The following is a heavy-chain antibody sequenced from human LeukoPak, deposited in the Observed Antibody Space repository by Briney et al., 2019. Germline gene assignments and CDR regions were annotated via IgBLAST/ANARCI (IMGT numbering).Heavy chain of an antibody. CDR2: ISGSGIK. CDR1: RFTFSSYE. J-gene: IGHJ3*02. CDR3: AREDTGVAFDI. D-gene: IGHD2-8*01. Sequence: GGSLRLSCAASRFTFSSYEMNWVRQAPGKGLEWVSYISGSGIKHYADTVKGRFTISRDNAKNSLYVQMNSLRVEDTAVYYCAREDTGVAFDIWGQGTTVTV. V-gene: IGHV3-48*03.